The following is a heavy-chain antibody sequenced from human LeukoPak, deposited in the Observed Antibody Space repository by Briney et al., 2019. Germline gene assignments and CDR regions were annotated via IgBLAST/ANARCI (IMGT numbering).Heavy chain of an antibody. D-gene: IGHD2-15*01. V-gene: IGHV3-30*02. CDR1: GFTFSSYG. CDR3: ARRRCSGGSCYSDY. Sequence: GGSLRLSCAASGFTFSSYGMHWVRQAPGKGLEWVAFIRYDGSNKYYADSVKGRFTISRDNSKNTLYLQMNSLRAEDTAVYYCARRRCSGGSCYSDYWGQGTLVTVSS. CDR2: IRYDGSNK. J-gene: IGHJ4*02.